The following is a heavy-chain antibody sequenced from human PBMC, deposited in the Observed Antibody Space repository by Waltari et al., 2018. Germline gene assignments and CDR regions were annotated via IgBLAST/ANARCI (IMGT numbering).Heavy chain of an antibody. CDR2: ISTSGGTA. D-gene: IGHD6-19*01. V-gene: IGHV3-23*01. CDR3: AKDRVTPSGWYRAFDV. Sequence: EVQLLDSGGGLVQPGGSLTLSCAGSTFSFSSYVMRWVRQAPGKGRGWLSVISTSGGTAYYADSVKGRFTISRDNSKNTLYLQMHSLRDEDTAVYYWAKDRVTPSGWYRAFDVWGHGTMVIVSS. J-gene: IGHJ3*01. CDR1: TFSFSSYV.